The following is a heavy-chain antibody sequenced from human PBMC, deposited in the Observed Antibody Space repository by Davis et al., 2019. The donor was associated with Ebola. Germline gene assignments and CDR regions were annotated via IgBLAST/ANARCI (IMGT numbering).Heavy chain of an antibody. CDR3: ARAGFDEVLDY. J-gene: IGHJ4*02. CDR1: GFIFRNSW. V-gene: IGHV3-30*03. CDR2: VSHSERER. D-gene: IGHD3-3*01. Sequence: GESLKISCAASGFIFRNSWVTWVRQAPGKGLEWVAVVSHSERERFYADSVKGRFTISRDNSENTLYLQMNSLTADDTSVYYCARAGFDEVLDYWGQGTPVTVSS.